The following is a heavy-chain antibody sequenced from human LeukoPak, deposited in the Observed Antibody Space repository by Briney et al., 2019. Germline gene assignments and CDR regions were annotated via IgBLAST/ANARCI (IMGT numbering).Heavy chain of an antibody. CDR3: ARMSYDFWSGYPLAFDI. V-gene: IGHV4-4*07. J-gene: IGHJ3*02. D-gene: IGHD3-3*01. CDR2: IYTSGST. Sequence: SETLSLTCTVSGGSISSYYWSWIRQPAGKGLEWIGRIYTSGSTNYNPSLKSRVTMSVATSKNQFSLKLSSVTAADTAVYYCARMSYDFWSGYPLAFDIWGQGTMVTVSS. CDR1: GGSISSYY.